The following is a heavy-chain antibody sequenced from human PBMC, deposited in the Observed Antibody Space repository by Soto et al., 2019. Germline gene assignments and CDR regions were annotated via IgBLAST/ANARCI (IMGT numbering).Heavy chain of an antibody. CDR3: AKPRGDHYEGSGYYFDY. Sequence: EVQLLESGGGLVQPGGSLRLSCAASGFTFSNYAMNWVRQAPGKGLEWVSAISGSGGRAYYADSVKGRFTISRDNSKKTLYLQMDSLRAEDTAVYYCAKPRGDHYEGSGYYFDYWGQGTLVTVSS. J-gene: IGHJ4*02. CDR1: GFTFSNYA. V-gene: IGHV3-23*01. CDR2: ISGSGGRA. D-gene: IGHD3-22*01.